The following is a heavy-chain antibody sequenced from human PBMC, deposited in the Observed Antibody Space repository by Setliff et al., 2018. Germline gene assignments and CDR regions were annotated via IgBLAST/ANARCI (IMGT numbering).Heavy chain of an antibody. V-gene: IGHV5-51*01. CDR2: IYPGDSDT. Sequence: VEALKLSCTGSGYRFITYWIGWVRQMPGKGLEWMGIIYPGDSDTRYSPSVQGQVTISADKSITTAYLQWSSLTASDTAISYCVSAGSGIGRDLDYWGQETLLALSS. CDR1: GYRFITYW. D-gene: IGHD1-26*01. CDR3: VSAGSGIGRDLDY. J-gene: IGHJ4*01.